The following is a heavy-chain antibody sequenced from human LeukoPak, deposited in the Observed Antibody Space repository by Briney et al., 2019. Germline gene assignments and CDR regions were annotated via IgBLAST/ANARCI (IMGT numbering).Heavy chain of an antibody. CDR3: AKESYGMDV. CDR1: GFTLSDFG. V-gene: IGHV3-30*18. Sequence: PVRSLRLSCAASGFTLSDFGMHSVSQAPGKGLEWVAVISYDGRNKYYADSVKGRFTISRDNSKNTLYLQMNSLRADDTAVFYCAKESYGMDVWGQGTTVTVSS. CDR2: ISYDGRNK. J-gene: IGHJ6*02.